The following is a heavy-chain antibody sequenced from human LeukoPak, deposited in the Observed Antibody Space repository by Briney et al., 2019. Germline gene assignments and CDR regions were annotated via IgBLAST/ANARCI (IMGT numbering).Heavy chain of an antibody. D-gene: IGHD1-26*01. CDR2: ISSSGRTK. CDR1: GITFSSYE. J-gene: IGHJ4*02. Sequence: PGGSLRLSCAASGITFSSYEMNWVRQAPGKGLEWVSYISSSGRTKYYADSVKGRFTISRDNVKNSPYLQMNSLRAEDTAVYYCARDRQYWEPLDYWGQGTLVTVSS. CDR3: ARDRQYWEPLDY. V-gene: IGHV3-48*03.